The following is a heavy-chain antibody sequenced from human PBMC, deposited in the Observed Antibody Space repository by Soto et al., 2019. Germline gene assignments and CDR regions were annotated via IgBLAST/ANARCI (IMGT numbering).Heavy chain of an antibody. D-gene: IGHD2-21*01. CDR2: ISPRGGST. Sequence: PSETLRLSCSASGFAFSSYAMHWVRQTPGKGLEYVSAISPRGGSTYYADSVKGRFTISRDDSKNTVYLQMSSLRPDDTAVYYCVNMMIARGAFDFWGQGTLVTVPQ. V-gene: IGHV3-64D*06. CDR3: VNMMIARGAFDF. CDR1: GFAFSSYA. J-gene: IGHJ4*02.